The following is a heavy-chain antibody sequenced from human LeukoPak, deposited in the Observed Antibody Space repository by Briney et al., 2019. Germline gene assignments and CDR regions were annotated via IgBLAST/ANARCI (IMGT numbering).Heavy chain of an antibody. V-gene: IGHV3-48*03. CDR1: GFTFSTYV. D-gene: IGHD3-10*01. CDR2: ISSGATTT. CDR3: AVGGGY. J-gene: IGHJ4*02. Sequence: GGSLRLSCAASGFTFSTYVMKWVRQAPVKGLEWVSYISSGATTTKYADSVKGRFTISRDDAKNSLYLQMNNLRPEDTAVYYCAVGGGYWGQGTLVTVSS.